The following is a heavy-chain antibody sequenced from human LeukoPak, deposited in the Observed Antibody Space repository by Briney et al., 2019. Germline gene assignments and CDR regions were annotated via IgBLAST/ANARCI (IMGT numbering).Heavy chain of an antibody. CDR2: ISSSSSYT. Sequence: PGESLRLSCAASGFTFSDYYMSWIRQAPGKGLEWVSYISSSSSYTNYADSVKGRFTISRDNAKNSPYLQMNSLRAEDTAVYYCARLWLDDAFDIWGQGTMVTVSS. D-gene: IGHD6-19*01. J-gene: IGHJ3*02. V-gene: IGHV3-11*03. CDR1: GFTFSDYY. CDR3: ARLWLDDAFDI.